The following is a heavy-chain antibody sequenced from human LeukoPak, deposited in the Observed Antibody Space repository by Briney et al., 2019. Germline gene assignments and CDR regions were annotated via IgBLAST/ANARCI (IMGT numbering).Heavy chain of an antibody. D-gene: IGHD5-18*01. J-gene: IGHJ4*02. CDR1: GGSFSGYY. CDR3: ARDPGYSYGWAFDY. CDR2: IYTSGST. Sequence: SETLSLTCAVYGGSFSGYYWSWIRQPAGKGLEWIGRIYTSGSTNYNPSLKSRVTMSVDTSKNQFSLKLSSVTAADTAVYYCARDPGYSYGWAFDYWGQGTLVTVSS. V-gene: IGHV4-4*07.